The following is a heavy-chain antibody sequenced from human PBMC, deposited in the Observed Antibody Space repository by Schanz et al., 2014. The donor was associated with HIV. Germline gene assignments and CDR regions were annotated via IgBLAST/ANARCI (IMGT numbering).Heavy chain of an antibody. CDR2: ISATGGST. J-gene: IGHJ4*02. Sequence: EVQLVESGGGLVQPGGSLRLSCAASGSTFSSYWMHWVRQAPGKGLEWVSAISATGGSTYYADSVKGRFTISRDNSKNTLYLQMTTLRIDDTAVYYCAKPEYDSSGNSQSHFDYWGRGTLVTVSS. V-gene: IGHV3-23*04. D-gene: IGHD3-22*01. CDR1: GSTFSSYW. CDR3: AKPEYDSSGNSQSHFDY.